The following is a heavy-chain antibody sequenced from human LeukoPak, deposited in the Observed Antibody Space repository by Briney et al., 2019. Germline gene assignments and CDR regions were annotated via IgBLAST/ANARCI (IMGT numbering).Heavy chain of an antibody. V-gene: IGHV3-23*01. D-gene: IGHD6-19*01. Sequence: GGSLRLSCAAPGFTFSKYAMSWVRQAPGKGLEWVSAISGSGGSTYYADSVKGRFTISRDNSKNTLYLQMNSLRAEDTAVYYCAKVVAVAGRGGSFDYWGQGTLVTVSS. CDR3: AKVVAVAGRGGSFDY. CDR1: GFTFSKYA. J-gene: IGHJ4*02. CDR2: ISGSGGST.